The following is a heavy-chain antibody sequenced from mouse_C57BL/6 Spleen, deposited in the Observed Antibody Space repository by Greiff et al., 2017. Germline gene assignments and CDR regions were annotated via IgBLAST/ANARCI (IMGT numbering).Heavy chain of an antibody. J-gene: IGHJ4*01. CDR1: GYTFTSYW. CDR2: INPSNGGP. CDR3: AVYYYGSSYDYAMDY. V-gene: IGHV1-53*01. Sequence: VQLQQPGTELVKPGASVKLSCKASGYTFTSYWMHWVKQRPGQGLEWIGNINPSNGGPNYNEKFKSKATLTVDKSSSTAYMQLSSLTSEDSAVYYCAVYYYGSSYDYAMDYWGQGTSVTVSS. D-gene: IGHD1-1*01.